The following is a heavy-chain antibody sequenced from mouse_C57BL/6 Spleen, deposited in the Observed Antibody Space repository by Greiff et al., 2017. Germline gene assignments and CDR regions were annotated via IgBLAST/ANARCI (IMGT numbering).Heavy chain of an antibody. CDR1: GYTFTDYN. Sequence: EVKLQESGPELVKPGPSVKMSCKASGYTFTDYNMHWVKQSHGKSLAWIGYITPNNGGTSYNQKFKGKATLTVNKSSSTAYMELRSLTSEDSAVYYCANGSSYWYFDVWGTGTTVTV. V-gene: IGHV1-22*01. CDR3: ANGSSYWYFDV. CDR2: ITPNNGGT. D-gene: IGHD1-1*01. J-gene: IGHJ1*03.